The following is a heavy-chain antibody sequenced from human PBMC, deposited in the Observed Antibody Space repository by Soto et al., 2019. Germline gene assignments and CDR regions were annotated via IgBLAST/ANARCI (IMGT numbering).Heavy chain of an antibody. D-gene: IGHD3-16*01. CDR2: VDPSGGST. CDR1: GFTFRHYY. J-gene: IGHJ6*02. V-gene: IGHV1-46*01. CDR3: ARGITFGGVLNGMDV. Sequence: QVQLVQSGAEVKKPGASVKVSCKASGFTFRHYYMHWVRQAPGRGLEWMGVVDPSGGSTTYAQTFQGRLTMPRDTSTSTVYMQLTNLRSEDTALYFCARGITFGGVLNGMDVWGQGTTVTVSS.